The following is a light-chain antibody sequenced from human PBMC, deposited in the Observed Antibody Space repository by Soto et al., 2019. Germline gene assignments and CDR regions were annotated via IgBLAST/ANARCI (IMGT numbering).Light chain of an antibody. CDR3: QKSGDSQWT. CDR1: QSVHSNY. Sequence: EIVLTQSPGTLSLSPGERATLSCRASQSVHSNYLAWYQQKPGQAPRLLIYGASSRATGIPDRFSASGSGVDFTLTISRLEPEDFAVYYCQKSGDSQWTFGQGTKVDIK. V-gene: IGKV3-20*01. CDR2: GAS. J-gene: IGKJ1*01.